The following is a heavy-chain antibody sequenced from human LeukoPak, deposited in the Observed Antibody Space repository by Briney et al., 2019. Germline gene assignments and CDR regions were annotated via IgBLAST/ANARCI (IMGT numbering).Heavy chain of an antibody. CDR3: AKDPYDYGDYVPDY. CDR2: ISYDGSNK. D-gene: IGHD4-17*01. J-gene: IGHJ4*02. CDR1: GFTFSSYG. V-gene: IGHV3-30*18. Sequence: GGSLRLSCAASGFTFSSYGMHWVRQAPGKGLEWVAVISYDGSNKYYADSVKGRFTISRDNSKNTLYLQMNSLRAEDTAVYYCAKDPYDYGDYVPDYWGQGTLVTVS.